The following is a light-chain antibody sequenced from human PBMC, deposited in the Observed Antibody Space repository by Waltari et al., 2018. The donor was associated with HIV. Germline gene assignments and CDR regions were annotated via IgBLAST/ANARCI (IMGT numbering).Light chain of an antibody. J-gene: IGLJ2*01. CDR1: SSDVGGYNL. Sequence: QSALTQPASVSGPPGQSIPLSCTGTSSDVGGYNLASWYQQHPGKAPKLRIYEVSKRPSGVSNRFSGSKSGNTASLTISGLQAEDEADYYCCAYAGSTTYVIFGGGTKLTVL. V-gene: IGLV2-23*02. CDR2: EVS. CDR3: CAYAGSTTYVI.